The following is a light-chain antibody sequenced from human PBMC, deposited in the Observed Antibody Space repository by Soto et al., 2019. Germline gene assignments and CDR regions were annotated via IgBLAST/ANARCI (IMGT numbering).Light chain of an antibody. CDR2: KAS. CDR3: QQYVKYPVT. J-gene: IGKJ1*01. CDR1: QSISSY. V-gene: IGKV1-5*03. Sequence: DIQMTQSPSTLSASVGDRVTITCRASQSISSYLAWYQQKPGKAPKLLIYKASSLESGVPLRFTGSGSGTEFTLTISSLQPDDFATYVCQQYVKYPVTFGQGTKVDIK.